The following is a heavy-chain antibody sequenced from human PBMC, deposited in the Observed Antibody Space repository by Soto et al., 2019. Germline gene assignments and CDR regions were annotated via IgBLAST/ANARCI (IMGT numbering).Heavy chain of an antibody. J-gene: IGHJ5*02. CDR3: ARYIYGHGFKA. CDR2: MRANSGDT. Sequence: QVQLVQPGAEVRKPGASVKVSCKASGDIFTNFDFNWVRQATGQGLEWIGWMRANSGDTGHDQKFQGRVSMTRDTSRSTAYMELRSLGAEATAVYYCARYIYGHGFKAWGQGTLVFVSS. D-gene: IGHD3-3*02. V-gene: IGHV1-8*01. CDR1: GDIFTNFD.